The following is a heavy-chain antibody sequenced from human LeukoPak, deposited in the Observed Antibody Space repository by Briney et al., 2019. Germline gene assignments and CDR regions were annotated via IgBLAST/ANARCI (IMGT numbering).Heavy chain of an antibody. CDR3: ARGRDGSGSYFDY. Sequence: PSETLSLTCTVSGGSISSGGYYWSWIRQHPGKGLEWIGCIYYSGSTYYNPSLKSRVTISVDTSKNQFSLKLSSVTAADTAVYYCARGRDGSGSYFDYWGQGTLVTVSS. D-gene: IGHD3-10*01. V-gene: IGHV4-31*03. CDR1: GGSISSGGYY. J-gene: IGHJ4*02. CDR2: IYYSGST.